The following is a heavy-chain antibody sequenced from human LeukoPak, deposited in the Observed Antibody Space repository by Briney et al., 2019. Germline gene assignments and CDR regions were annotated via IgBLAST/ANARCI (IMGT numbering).Heavy chain of an antibody. CDR3: AREEGIVVVPAARPDY. CDR1: GYTFTSYG. J-gene: IGHJ4*02. V-gene: IGHV1-18*01. Sequence: ASVKVSCKASGYTFTSYGISWVRQAPRQGLEWMGWISAYNGNTNYAQKLQGRVTMTTDTSTSTAYMELRSLRSDDTAVYYCAREEGIVVVPAARPDYWGQGTLVTVSS. D-gene: IGHD2-2*02. CDR2: ISAYNGNT.